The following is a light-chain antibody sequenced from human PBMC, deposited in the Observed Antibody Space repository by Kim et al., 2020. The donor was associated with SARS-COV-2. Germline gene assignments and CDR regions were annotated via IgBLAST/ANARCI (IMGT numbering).Light chain of an antibody. CDR2: DNN. J-gene: IGLJ3*02. V-gene: IGLV1-51*01. CDR1: SSNIGNTY. Sequence: PGQQVTISCSGSSSNIGNTYVSWYQQLPGTAPKLLIYDNNKRPSGIPDRFSGSKSGTSATLGITGLQTGDEADYYCGTWDSSLGWVFGGGTQLTVL. CDR3: GTWDSSLGWV.